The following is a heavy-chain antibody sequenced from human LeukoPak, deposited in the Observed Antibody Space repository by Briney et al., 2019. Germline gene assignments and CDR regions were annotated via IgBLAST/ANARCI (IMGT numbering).Heavy chain of an antibody. CDR1: GFTFDDYA. V-gene: IGHV3-9*01. CDR2: ISWNSGSI. CDR3: AKDIGSSSWYGAYFDY. D-gene: IGHD6-13*01. Sequence: GRSLRLSCAASGFTFDDYAMHWVRQAPGKGLEWVSGISWNSGSIGYADSVKGRFTISRVNAKNSLYLQMNSLRAEDTALYYCAKDIGSSSWYGAYFDYWGQGTLVTVSS. J-gene: IGHJ4*02.